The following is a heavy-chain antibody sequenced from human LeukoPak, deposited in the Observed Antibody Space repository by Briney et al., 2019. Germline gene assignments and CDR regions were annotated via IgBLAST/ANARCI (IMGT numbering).Heavy chain of an antibody. V-gene: IGHV3-74*01. Sequence: GGSLRLSCVASGFTFSNHWVHWVRQAPWKGLVWVSRINGDGSSTNYADSVKGRFTISRDNAKNTLYLQMNSLTIEDTAVYYCASPETGGFFDYWGQGTLVTVAS. CDR2: INGDGSST. CDR3: ASPETGGFFDY. CDR1: GFTFSNHW. D-gene: IGHD7-27*01. J-gene: IGHJ4*02.